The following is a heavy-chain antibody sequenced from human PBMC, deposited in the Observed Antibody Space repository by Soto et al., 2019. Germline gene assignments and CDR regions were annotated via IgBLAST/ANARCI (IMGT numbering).Heavy chain of an antibody. CDR2: INPNSGGT. V-gene: IGHV1-2*04. J-gene: IGHJ6*02. D-gene: IGHD1-1*01. CDR3: ARDGIWIGETSYYYGMDV. Sequence: GASVKVSCKASGYTFTGYYMHWVRQAPGQGLEWMGWINPNSGGTNYAQKFQGWVTMTRDTSISTAYMELSRLRSDDTAVYYCARDGIWIGETSYYYGMDVWGQGTTVTVSS. CDR1: GYTFTGYY.